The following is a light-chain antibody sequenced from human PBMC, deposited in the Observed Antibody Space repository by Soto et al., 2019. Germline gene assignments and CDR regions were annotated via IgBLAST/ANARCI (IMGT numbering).Light chain of an antibody. V-gene: IGKV3-20*01. Sequence: EIVLTQSPGTLSLSPGERATLSCRASQSVSSNYLAWYQQKPGQTPRLLIYGASSRATGIPDRFSGSGSGTAFTLTISSLQAEDVAVYYCQQYYLIPHTFGQGTKLEIK. CDR3: QQYYLIPHT. CDR2: GAS. CDR1: QSVSSNY. J-gene: IGKJ2*01.